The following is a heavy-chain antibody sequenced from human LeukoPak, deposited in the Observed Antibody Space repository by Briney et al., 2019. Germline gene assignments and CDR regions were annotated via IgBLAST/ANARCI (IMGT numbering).Heavy chain of an antibody. Sequence: VASVKVSCKASGYIFTLYHIHWVRQAPGQGLEWMGWINAYSGGTNYAQKFQGRVTMTRDTSISTAYMELSRLRFDDTAVYYCARVEEKSVPTYWSFDVWGRGTLVTVSS. D-gene: IGHD3-10*02. CDR2: INAYSGGT. CDR3: ARVEEKSVPTYWSFDV. V-gene: IGHV1-2*02. J-gene: IGHJ2*01. CDR1: GYIFTLYH.